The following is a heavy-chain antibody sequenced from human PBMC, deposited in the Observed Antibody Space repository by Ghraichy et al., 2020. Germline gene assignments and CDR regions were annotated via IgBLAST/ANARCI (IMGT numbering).Heavy chain of an antibody. V-gene: IGHV3-13*05. Sequence: GGSLRLSCAASGFTFSSYDMHWVRQATGKGLEWVSAIGTAGDPYYPGSVKGRFTISRENAKNSLYLQMNSLRAGDTAVYYCARGAHYYDSRTDAFDIWGQGTMVTVSS. CDR2: IGTAGDP. D-gene: IGHD3-22*01. J-gene: IGHJ3*02. CDR3: ARGAHYYDSRTDAFDI. CDR1: GFTFSSYD.